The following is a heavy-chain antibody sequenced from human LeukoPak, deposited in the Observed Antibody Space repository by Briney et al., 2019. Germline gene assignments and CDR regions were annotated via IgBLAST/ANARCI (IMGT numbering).Heavy chain of an antibody. J-gene: IGHJ4*02. V-gene: IGHV3-23*01. D-gene: IGHD5-24*01. CDR3: AKREGKNNGPIDC. CDR2: ISGGGTHT. Sequence: PGGSLRLSCAASGFTFSNSAMTWVRQAPGTGLEWVSTISGGGTHTYYADSVKGRFTISRDNFKSTLYLQMSSLRAEDTAVYYCAKREGKNNGPIDCWGQGTLVTVSS. CDR1: GFTFSNSA.